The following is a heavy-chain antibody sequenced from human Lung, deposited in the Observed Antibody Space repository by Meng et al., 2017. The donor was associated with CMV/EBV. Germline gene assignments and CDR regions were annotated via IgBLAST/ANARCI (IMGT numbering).Heavy chain of an antibody. J-gene: IGHJ5*02. V-gene: IGHV1-46*01. CDR2: INPSGGDT. Sequence: SCKASGYTFTTYYLHWVRQAPGQGLEWMGIINPSGGDTSYAQRFQGRVTMTRDTSTSTVYMELSSLRSEDTAMYYCARANYFEWFDPWGQGTLVTVS. D-gene: IGHD2/OR15-2a*01. CDR3: ARANYFEWFDP. CDR1: GYTFTTYY.